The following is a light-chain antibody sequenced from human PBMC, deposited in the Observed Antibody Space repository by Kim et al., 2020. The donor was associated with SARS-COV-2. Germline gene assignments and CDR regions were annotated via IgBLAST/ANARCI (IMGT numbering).Light chain of an antibody. Sequence: QPASISGRSRQSLVYTNGDTFSNWFHQRPGQSPRRLIYRVSDRDSGVPDRFSGSGSGTDFTLRISRVEAEDVGIYYCMQATHWPYTFGQGTKLEI. CDR2: RVS. V-gene: IGKV2-30*01. CDR3: MQATHWPYT. J-gene: IGKJ2*01. CDR1: QSLVYTNGDTF.